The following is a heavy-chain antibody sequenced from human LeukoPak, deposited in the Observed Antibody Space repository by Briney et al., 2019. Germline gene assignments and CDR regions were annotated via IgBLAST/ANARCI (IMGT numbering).Heavy chain of an antibody. CDR3: ARDRSPATLYYFDY. D-gene: IGHD5-12*01. Sequence: SVKVSCKASGGTFNSYAISWVRQAPGQGLEWMGGIIPIFGTANYAQKFQGRVTITADESTSTAYMELSSLRSEDTAVYYCARDRSPATLYYFDYWGQGTLVTVSS. CDR1: GGTFNSYA. V-gene: IGHV1-69*13. CDR2: IIPIFGTA. J-gene: IGHJ4*02.